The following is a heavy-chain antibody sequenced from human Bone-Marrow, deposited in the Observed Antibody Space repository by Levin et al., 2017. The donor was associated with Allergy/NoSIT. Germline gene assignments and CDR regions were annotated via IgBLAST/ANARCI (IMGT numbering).Heavy chain of an antibody. Sequence: SVKVSCKASGDALSAHAIAWVRQAPGQGLEWVGEIIPALDKKTYQQKFLDRVTITADKSTSKVYMEMRSLKSEDKAVYYCVNYGHILRSLDWPPALYRWCHGVLVTVSS. CDR3: VNYGHILRSLDWPPALYR. D-gene: IGHD3-9*01. CDR1: GDALSAHA. J-gene: IGHJ5*02. CDR2: IIPALDKK. V-gene: IGHV1-69*06.